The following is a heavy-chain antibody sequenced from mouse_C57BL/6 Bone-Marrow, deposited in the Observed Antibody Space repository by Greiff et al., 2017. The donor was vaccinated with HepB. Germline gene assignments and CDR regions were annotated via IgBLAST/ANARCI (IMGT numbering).Heavy chain of an antibody. Sequence: QVQLKQPGAELVMPGASVKLSCKASGYTFTSYWMHWVKQRPGQGLEWIGEIDPSDSYTNYNQKFKGKSTLTVDKSSSTAYMQLSSLTSEDSAVYYCAREGLYYYGSSYRNYFDYWGQGTTLTVSS. CDR2: IDPSDSYT. V-gene: IGHV1-69*01. J-gene: IGHJ2*01. CDR1: GYTFTSYW. D-gene: IGHD1-1*01. CDR3: AREGLYYYGSSYRNYFDY.